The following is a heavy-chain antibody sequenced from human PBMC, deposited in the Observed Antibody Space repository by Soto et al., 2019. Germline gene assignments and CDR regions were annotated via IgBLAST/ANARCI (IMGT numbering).Heavy chain of an antibody. J-gene: IGHJ4*02. Sequence: QLQLQESGPGLVKPTEPLSLTCTVSGDSISSSSFYWGWIRQPPGKGLEWIGHSFHSGATYQSPTLKSRLRMSVNTSKNQFSLNLSSVTATDTAVYYCARRRIVPNTNSDYWGQGTLVTVTS. D-gene: IGHD1-26*01. CDR3: ARRRIVPNTNSDY. CDR1: GDSISSSSFY. CDR2: SFHSGAT. V-gene: IGHV4-39*01.